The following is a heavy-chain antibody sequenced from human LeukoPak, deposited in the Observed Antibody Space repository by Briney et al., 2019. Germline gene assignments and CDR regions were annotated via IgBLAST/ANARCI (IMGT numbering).Heavy chain of an antibody. CDR1: GFTFSSYS. CDR3: TRTGGNFHFDY. J-gene: IGHJ4*02. V-gene: IGHV3-48*02. Sequence: GGSLRLSCAASGFTFSSYSMNWVRQAPGKGLEGVSYISSTSNTIYYADSVKGRFTVSRDNAKNSLYLQMHSLRDEDTAVYYCTRTGGNFHFDYWGQGTLVTVS. D-gene: IGHD4-23*01. CDR2: ISSTSNTI.